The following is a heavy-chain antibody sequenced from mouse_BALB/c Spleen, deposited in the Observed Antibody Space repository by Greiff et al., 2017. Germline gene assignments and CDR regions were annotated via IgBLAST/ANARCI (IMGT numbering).Heavy chain of an antibody. D-gene: IGHD2-14*01. CDR1: GFTFSSYG. J-gene: IGHJ4*01. Sequence: VQLQQSGGDLVKPGGSLKLSCAASGFTFSSYGMSWVRQTPDKRLEWVATISSGGSYTYYPDSVKGRFTISRDNAKNTLYLQMSSLKSDDTAMYYCARDTKVRQHYYAMDYWGQGTSVTVSS. CDR2: ISSGGSYT. CDR3: ARDTKVRQHYYAMDY. V-gene: IGHV5-6*01.